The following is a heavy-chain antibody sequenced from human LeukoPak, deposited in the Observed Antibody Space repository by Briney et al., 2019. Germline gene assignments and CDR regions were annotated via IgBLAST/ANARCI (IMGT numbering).Heavy chain of an antibody. J-gene: IGHJ4*02. CDR1: GDTFSSYA. CDR2: IIPIFGTA. V-gene: IGHV1-69*13. CDR3: ARGRMAGTYVFDY. Sequence: ASVKVSCKASGDTFSSYAISWLRQAPGQGLEWMGGIIPIFGTANYAQKFQGRVTITADESTSTAYMELSSLRSEDTAVYYCARGRMAGTYVFDYWGQGTPVTVSS. D-gene: IGHD6-19*01.